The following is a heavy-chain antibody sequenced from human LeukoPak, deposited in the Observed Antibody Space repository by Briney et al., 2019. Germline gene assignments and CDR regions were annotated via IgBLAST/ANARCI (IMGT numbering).Heavy chain of an antibody. J-gene: IGHJ4*02. CDR2: ISSSSSTI. CDR3: ARDAPYSSGWYGERDY. Sequence: GGSLRLSCAASGFTFSSYSMNWVRQAPGKGLEWVSYISSSSSTIYYADSVKGRFTISRDNAKNSLYLQMNSLRAEDTAVYYCARDAPYSSGWYGERDYWGQGTLVTVSP. V-gene: IGHV3-48*01. CDR1: GFTFSSYS. D-gene: IGHD6-19*01.